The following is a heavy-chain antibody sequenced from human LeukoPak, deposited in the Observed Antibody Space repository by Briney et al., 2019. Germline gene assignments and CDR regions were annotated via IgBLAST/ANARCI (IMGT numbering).Heavy chain of an antibody. Sequence: KPSETLSPTCTVSGGSISGSSYYWGWIRQPPGKGLEWIGSIYYSGSTYYNPSLKSRVTISVDTSKNQFSLKLSSVTAADTAVYHCARDNWNYGSSMDVWGQGTTVTVSS. CDR1: GGSISGSSYY. V-gene: IGHV4-39*07. CDR3: ARDNWNYGSSMDV. CDR2: IYYSGST. D-gene: IGHD1-7*01. J-gene: IGHJ6*02.